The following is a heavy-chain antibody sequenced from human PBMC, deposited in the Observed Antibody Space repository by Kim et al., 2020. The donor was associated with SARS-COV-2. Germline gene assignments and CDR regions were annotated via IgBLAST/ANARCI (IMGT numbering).Heavy chain of an antibody. D-gene: IGHD4-4*01. CDR3: ARADTVISPSLLYYYYG. Sequence: GGSLRLSCAASGFTFSSYAMHWVRQAPGKGLEWVSVISYDGSNTYYADSVKGRFTLSRDNSKNTLYLQMNSLRAEDTAVYYCARADTVISPSLLYYYYG. CDR1: GFTFSSYA. CDR2: ISYDGSNT. J-gene: IGHJ6*01. V-gene: IGHV3-30*04.